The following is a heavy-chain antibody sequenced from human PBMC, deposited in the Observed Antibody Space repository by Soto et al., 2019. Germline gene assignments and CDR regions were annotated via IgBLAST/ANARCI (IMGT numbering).Heavy chain of an antibody. CDR1: GHTFSGYY. V-gene: IGHV1-2*02. J-gene: IGHJ4*02. Sequence: ASVKVSCKASGHTFSGYYVHWVRQAPGQGLEWMGWVNPNSGGTHYAQKFQGRVSMTRDTSLSAVYMELRSLRPDDMAVYFCASDLVGDDLTVKTGELGRIWGQGTLVTVSS. CDR3: ASDLVGDDLTVKTGELGRI. CDR2: VNPNSGGT. D-gene: IGHD3-16*01.